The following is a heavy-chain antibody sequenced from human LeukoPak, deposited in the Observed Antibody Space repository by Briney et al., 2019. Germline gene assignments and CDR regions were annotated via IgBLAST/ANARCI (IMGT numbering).Heavy chain of an antibody. CDR2: IYYSGST. D-gene: IGHD1-20*01. Sequence: PSETLSLTCTVSGGSISSYYWSWIRQPPGKGLEWIGYIYYSGSTNYNPSLKSRVTISVDTSKNQFSLKLSSVTAADTAVYYCAGLLTGTTFDPWGQGTLVTVSS. J-gene: IGHJ5*02. CDR1: GGSISSYY. CDR3: AGLLTGTTFDP. V-gene: IGHV4-59*08.